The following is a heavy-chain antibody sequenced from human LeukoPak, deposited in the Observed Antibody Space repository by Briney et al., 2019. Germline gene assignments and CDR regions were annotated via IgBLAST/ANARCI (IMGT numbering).Heavy chain of an antibody. CDR3: TRVQAGRSGLMDV. D-gene: IGHD2-8*02. Sequence: PGGSLRLSCAASGFSLSGYWMRWVRQAPGKGLVWVSRIGPDGTGITYADSVKGRFTISRGIAKNTVYLQMNSLRAEDAALYYCTRVQAGRSGLMDVWGRGTTVTVSS. J-gene: IGHJ6*02. V-gene: IGHV3-74*01. CDR2: IGPDGTGI. CDR1: GFSLSGYW.